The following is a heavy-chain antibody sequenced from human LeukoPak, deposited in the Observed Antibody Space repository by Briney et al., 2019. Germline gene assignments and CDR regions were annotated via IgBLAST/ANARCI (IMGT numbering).Heavy chain of an antibody. D-gene: IGHD3/OR15-3a*01. Sequence: SETLSLTCTVSGGSISSYYWSWIRQPPGKGLEWIGYIYYSGSTYYNPSLKSRVTISVDTSKNQFSLKLSSVTAADTAVYYCARVGPWPNCNWFDPWGQGTLVTVSS. CDR3: ARVGPWPNCNWFDP. CDR1: GGSISSYY. J-gene: IGHJ5*02. V-gene: IGHV4-59*12. CDR2: IYYSGST.